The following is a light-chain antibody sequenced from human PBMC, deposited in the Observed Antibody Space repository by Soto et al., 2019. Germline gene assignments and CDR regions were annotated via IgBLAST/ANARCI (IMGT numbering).Light chain of an antibody. J-gene: IGKJ2*01. V-gene: IGKV3-15*01. CDR2: GSS. CDR3: QQYHDWPLYT. Sequence: EIVMTQSPTTVSVSPGERATLSCRASQNINSNLAWYQQKPGQPPRLLISGSSTRATGIPARFSGSGSGTEFTLSISSLQSEDFAVYYCQQYHDWPLYTFGQGTKLEIK. CDR1: QNINSN.